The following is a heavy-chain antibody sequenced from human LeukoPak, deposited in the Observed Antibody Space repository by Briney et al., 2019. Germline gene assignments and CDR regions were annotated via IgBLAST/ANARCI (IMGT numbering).Heavy chain of an antibody. CDR3: ARVSDYGDYLKNFDY. Sequence: ASVKVSCKASGYTFTSYGISWVRRAPGQGLEWMGWISAYNVNTNYAQKLQGRVTTTTDTSTSTAYMELRSLRSDDTAIYYCARVSDYGDYLKNFDYWGQGTLVTVSS. J-gene: IGHJ4*02. V-gene: IGHV1-18*01. CDR1: GYTFTSYG. D-gene: IGHD4-17*01. CDR2: ISAYNVNT.